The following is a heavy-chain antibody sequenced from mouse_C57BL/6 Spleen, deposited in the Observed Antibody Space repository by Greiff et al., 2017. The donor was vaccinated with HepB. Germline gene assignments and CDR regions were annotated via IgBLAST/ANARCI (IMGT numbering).Heavy chain of an antibody. CDR3: ARNHYYGSSYYAMDY. Sequence: QVQLQQSGPGLVQPSQSLSITCTVSGFSLTSYGVHWVRQSPGKGLEWLGGIWRGGSTDYNAAFISKLSISKDNSKSQVFFKMNSLQADDTAIYYCARNHYYGSSYYAMDYWGQGTSVTVSS. J-gene: IGHJ4*01. CDR2: IWRGGST. D-gene: IGHD1-1*01. CDR1: GFSLTSYG. V-gene: IGHV2-2*01.